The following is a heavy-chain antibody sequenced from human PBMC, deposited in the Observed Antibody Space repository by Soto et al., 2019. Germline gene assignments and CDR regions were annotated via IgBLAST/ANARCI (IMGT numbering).Heavy chain of an antibody. Sequence: PVGSLRLSCSASGFTFSDDAMHWVRQAPGEGLEWVSGISCNSGGIAYVDSVKGRFTISRDNANNSLHLEINGQRCADTALSDRTKGLGPPLCNNGWDPWGQESLI. J-gene: IGHJ5*02. V-gene: IGHV3-9*01. CDR3: TKGLGPPLCNNGWDP. CDR2: ISCNSGGI. CDR1: GFTFSDDA.